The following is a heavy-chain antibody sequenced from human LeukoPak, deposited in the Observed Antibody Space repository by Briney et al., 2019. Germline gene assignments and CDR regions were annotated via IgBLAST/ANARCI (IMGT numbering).Heavy chain of an antibody. J-gene: IGHJ6*02. CDR3: ARVSHFYYYYGMDV. CDR1: GGSFSGYY. V-gene: IGHV4-34*01. CDR2: INHSGST. Sequence: SETLSLTCAVYGGSFSGYYWSWIRQPPGKGLEGIGEINHSGSTNYNPSLKSRVTISVDTSKNQFSLKLSSVTAADTAVYYCARVSHFYYYYGMDVGGQGTTVTVSS.